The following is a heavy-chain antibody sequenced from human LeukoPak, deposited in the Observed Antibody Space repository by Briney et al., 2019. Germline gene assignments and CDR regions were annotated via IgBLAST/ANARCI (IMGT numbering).Heavy chain of an antibody. D-gene: IGHD6-6*01. CDR1: GFTYSNYW. V-gene: IGHV3-7*01. Sequence: PGGSPRLSCAASGFTYSNYWMTWVRQAPGKGPEWVANINQDGTIKYYADSVKGRFASSRDNGKNSLYIQMNSLRAEDTALYYCARIGYSSSSLDYWGQGTLVTVHS. CDR2: INQDGTIK. CDR3: ARIGYSSSSLDY. J-gene: IGHJ4*02.